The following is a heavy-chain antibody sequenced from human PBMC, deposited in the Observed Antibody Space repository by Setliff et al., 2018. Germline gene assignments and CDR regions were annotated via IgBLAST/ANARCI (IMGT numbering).Heavy chain of an antibody. V-gene: IGHV4-39*01. CDR3: ERRRLGTMENY. CDR1: GGSFTGTTYY. CDR2: IINSGST. Sequence: PSETLSLTCTVSGGSFTGTTYYWGWIRQSPGKGLEWIGTIINSGSTYYNPSLKSRVTMSVDTSKSQLSLKLSSVTAADTAVYYCERRRLGTMENYWGPGALVTVSS. D-gene: IGHD6-19*01. J-gene: IGHJ4*02.